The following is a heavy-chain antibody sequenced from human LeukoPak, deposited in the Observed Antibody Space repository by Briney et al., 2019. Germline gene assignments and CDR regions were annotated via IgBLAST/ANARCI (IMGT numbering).Heavy chain of an antibody. Sequence: PSETLSLTCAVSGGSISSSNWWSWVRQPPGKGLEWIGEIYHSGSTNYNPSLKSRDTISVEKSKNQFSLKLSSVTAADTAVYYCARGQVGTVTVDYWGQGTLVTVSS. CDR1: GGSISSSNW. V-gene: IGHV4-4*02. CDR2: IYHSGST. J-gene: IGHJ4*02. D-gene: IGHD4-17*01. CDR3: ARGQVGTVTVDY.